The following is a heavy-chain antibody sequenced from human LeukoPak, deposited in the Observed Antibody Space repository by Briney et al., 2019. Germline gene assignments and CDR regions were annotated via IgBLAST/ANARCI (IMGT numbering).Heavy chain of an antibody. Sequence: ASVKVSCKASGYTFTSYDINWVRQATGQGLEWMGWMNPNSGNTGYAQKFQGRVTITRNTSISTAYMELSSLRSEDTAVYYCAASDSSGYYNDLDYWGQGTLVTVSS. CDR3: AASDSSGYYNDLDY. CDR1: GYTFTSYD. V-gene: IGHV1-8*03. CDR2: MNPNSGNT. D-gene: IGHD3-22*01. J-gene: IGHJ4*02.